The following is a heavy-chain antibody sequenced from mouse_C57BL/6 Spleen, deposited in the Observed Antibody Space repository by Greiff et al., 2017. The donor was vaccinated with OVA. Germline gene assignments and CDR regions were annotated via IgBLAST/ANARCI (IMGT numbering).Heavy chain of an antibody. V-gene: IGHV1-55*01. CDR3: APELTGTGY. CDR1: GYTFTSYW. CDR2: IYPGSGST. Sequence: QVQLQQPGAELVKPGASVKMSCKASGYTFTSYWITWVKQRPGQGLEWIGDIYPGSGSTNYNEKFKSKATLTVDTSSSTAYLQLSSLTSEDAAVYYCAPELTGTGYWGQGTTLTVSS. J-gene: IGHJ2*01. D-gene: IGHD4-1*01.